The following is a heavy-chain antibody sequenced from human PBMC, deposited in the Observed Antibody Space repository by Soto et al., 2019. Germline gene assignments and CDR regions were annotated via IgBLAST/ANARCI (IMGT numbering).Heavy chain of an antibody. CDR3: AGSGYSGNWFDP. V-gene: IGHV4-39*01. CDR2: IYYSGST. CDR1: GGSISSSSYY. Sequence: SETLSLTCTVSGGSISSSSYYWGWIRQPPGKGLEWIGSIYYSGSTYYNPSLKSRVTISVDTSKNQLYLKLSSVTAADTAVYYCAGSGYSGNWFDPWGQGTLVTVSS. D-gene: IGHD3-22*01. J-gene: IGHJ5*02.